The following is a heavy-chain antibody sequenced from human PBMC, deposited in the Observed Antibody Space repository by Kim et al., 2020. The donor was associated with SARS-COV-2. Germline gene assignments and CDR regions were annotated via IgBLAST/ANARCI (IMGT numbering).Heavy chain of an antibody. V-gene: IGHV3-66*04. CDR3: VRHIGATSGSDY. CDR2: VYGGDNK. Sequence: GGSPRLSCSASGFSVSSWYMTWVRQAPGKGLEWLSVVYGGDNKHYADSVSGRFTISRDNAKNTVYLQMDSLRADDTAIYYCVRHIGATSGSDYWGQGTRVTVSS. J-gene: IGHJ4*02. D-gene: IGHD3-10*01. CDR1: GFSVSSWY.